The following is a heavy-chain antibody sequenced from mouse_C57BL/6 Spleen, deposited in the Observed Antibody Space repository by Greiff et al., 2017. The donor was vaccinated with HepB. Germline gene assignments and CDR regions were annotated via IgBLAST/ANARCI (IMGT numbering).Heavy chain of an antibody. CDR2: INPNNGGT. J-gene: IGHJ2*01. CDR3: AGANWEYYFDY. Sequence: VQLQQSGPELVKPGASVKMSCKASGYTFTDYNMHWVKQRHGKSLEWIGYINPNNGGTSYNQKFKGKATLTVNKSSSTAYMELRSLTSEDSAVYYCAGANWEYYFDYWGQGTTLTVSS. CDR1: GYTFTDYN. V-gene: IGHV1-22*01. D-gene: IGHD4-1*01.